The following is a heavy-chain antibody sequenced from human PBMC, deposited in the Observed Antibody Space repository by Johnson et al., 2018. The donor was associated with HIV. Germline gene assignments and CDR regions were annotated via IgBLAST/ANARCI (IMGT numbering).Heavy chain of an antibody. V-gene: IGHV3-66*01. CDR3: AKWGSLAVAAIGNAFDI. CDR1: GFTVSSTY. Sequence: VQLVESGGGLVHPGGSLRLSCAASGFTVSSTYMNWVRQAPGKGLEWVSVIYSGGTTYSADSVKGRFNISRDNSKNTLYPQMNSLRAEDTAVYYCAKWGSLAVAAIGNAFDIWGQGTMVTVSS. J-gene: IGHJ3*02. CDR2: IYSGGTT. D-gene: IGHD6-19*01.